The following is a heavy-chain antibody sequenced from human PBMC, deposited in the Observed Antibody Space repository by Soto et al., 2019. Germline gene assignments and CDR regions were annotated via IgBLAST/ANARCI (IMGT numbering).Heavy chain of an antibody. CDR3: AAEERDYYDSSGYPPAA. CDR2: IVVGSGNT. V-gene: IGHV1-58*01. D-gene: IGHD3-22*01. J-gene: IGHJ5*02. CDR1: GFTFTSSA. Sequence: ASVKVSCKASGFTFTSSAVQWVRQARGQRLEWIGWIVVGSGNTNYAQKFQERVTITRGMSTSTAYMELSSLRSEDTAVYYCAAEERDYYDSSGYPPAAWGQGTLVTVSS.